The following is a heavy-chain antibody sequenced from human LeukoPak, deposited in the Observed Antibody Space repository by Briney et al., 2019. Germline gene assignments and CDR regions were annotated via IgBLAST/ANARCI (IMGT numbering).Heavy chain of an antibody. J-gene: IGHJ4*02. CDR2: IIPIFGTA. V-gene: IGHV1-69*13. CDR1: GGTFSSYA. CDR3: ARDLGYYDSSGYALDY. Sequence: SVKVSCKASGGTFSSYAISWVRQAPGQGLEWMGGIIPIFGTANYAQKFQGRVTITADESTSTAYMELSSLRSEDTAVYYCARDLGYYDSSGYALDYWAREPWSPSPQ. D-gene: IGHD3-22*01.